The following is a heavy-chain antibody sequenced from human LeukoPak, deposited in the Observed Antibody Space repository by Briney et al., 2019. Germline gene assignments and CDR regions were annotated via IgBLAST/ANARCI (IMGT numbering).Heavy chain of an antibody. CDR3: AKELIS. J-gene: IGHJ3*01. D-gene: IGHD3-16*01. Sequence: GGSLRLSCAASGFTFDDYAMHWVRQAPGKGLEWVPGISWNSGSIGYADSVKGRFTISRDNAKNSLYLQMNSLRAEDTALYYCAKELISWGQGTMVTVSS. CDR1: GFTFDDYA. V-gene: IGHV3-9*01. CDR2: ISWNSGSI.